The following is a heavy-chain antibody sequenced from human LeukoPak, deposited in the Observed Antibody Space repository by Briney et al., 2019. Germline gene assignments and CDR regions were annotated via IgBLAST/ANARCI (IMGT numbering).Heavy chain of an antibody. D-gene: IGHD1-26*01. CDR1: GFTFSSYA. CDR3: ARGRRGSGSYPPGY. CDR2: ISYDGSNK. Sequence: GGSLRLSCAASGFTFSSYAMHWVRQAPGKGLEWVAVISYDGSNKYYADSVKGRFTISRDNSKNTLYLQMNSLRAEDTAVYYCARGRRGSGSYPPGYWGQGTLVTVSS. V-gene: IGHV3-30-3*01. J-gene: IGHJ4*02.